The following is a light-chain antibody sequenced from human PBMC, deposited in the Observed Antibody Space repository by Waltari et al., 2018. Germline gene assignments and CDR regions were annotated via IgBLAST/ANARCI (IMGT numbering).Light chain of an antibody. J-gene: IGKJ2*01. CDR3: QQYYSTPYT. CDR2: WAS. Sequence: DIVMTQSPDSLAVSLGERATINCKSSQSVLYSSNNNNYLAWNQQKPGQSPTLLIYWASTRESGVPDRFSGSGSGADFTLTISTLQAEDVAVYYCQQYYSTPYTFGQGTRLEIK. CDR1: QSVLYSSNNNNY. V-gene: IGKV4-1*01.